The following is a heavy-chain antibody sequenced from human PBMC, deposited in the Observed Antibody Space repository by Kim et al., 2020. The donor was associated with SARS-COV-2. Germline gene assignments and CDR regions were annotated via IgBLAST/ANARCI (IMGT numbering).Heavy chain of an antibody. J-gene: IGHJ4*02. D-gene: IGHD6-13*01. CDR3: ARERGSSSWYADEDY. Sequence: GGSLRLSCAASGFTFSSYGMHWVRQAPGKGLEWVAVIWYDGSNKYYADSVKGRFTISIDNSKNTLYLQMNSLRAEDTAVYYCARERGSSSWYADEDYWGQGTLVTVSS. CDR1: GFTFSSYG. V-gene: IGHV3-33*01. CDR2: IWYDGSNK.